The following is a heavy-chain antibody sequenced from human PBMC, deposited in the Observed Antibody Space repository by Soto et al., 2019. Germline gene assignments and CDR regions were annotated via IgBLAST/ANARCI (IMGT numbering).Heavy chain of an antibody. V-gene: IGHV1-69*13. CDR3: ASTPTIDYYYYGMDV. CDR2: IIPIFGTA. Sequence: SVKVSCKASGGTFSSYAISWVRQAPGQGLEWMGGIIPIFGTANYAQKFQGRVTITADESTSTAYMELSGLRSEDTAVYYCASTPTIDYYYYGMDVWGQGTTVTVSS. J-gene: IGHJ6*02. D-gene: IGHD1-26*01. CDR1: GGTFSSYA.